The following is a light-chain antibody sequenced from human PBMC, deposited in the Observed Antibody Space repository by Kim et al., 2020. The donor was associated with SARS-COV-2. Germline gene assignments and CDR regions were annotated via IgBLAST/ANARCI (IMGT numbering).Light chain of an antibody. CDR1: QRVSSY. V-gene: IGKV3-11*01. CDR3: QQRNSWPLT. CDR2: DAS. Sequence: WSAGERATLSCRASQRVSSYLAWYQQKPGQAPRLLIYDASNRATGIPARFSGSGSGTDFTLTISSLEPEVFAVYYCQQRNSWPLTFGGGTKVDIK. J-gene: IGKJ4*01.